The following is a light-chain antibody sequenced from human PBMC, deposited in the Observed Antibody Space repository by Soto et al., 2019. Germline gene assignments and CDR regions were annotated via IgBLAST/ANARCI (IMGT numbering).Light chain of an antibody. CDR3: QTWGTGSGV. J-gene: IGLJ3*02. V-gene: IGLV4-69*01. CDR2: RNSDGGH. CDR1: SGYNTYA. Sequence: QSVLTQSPTASASLGASVKLTCTLSSGYNTYAIEWHQHQPEKGPRYLMKRNSDGGHRKGDGIPDRVAGSSSGAERYLTSSSLHSERESDYYGQTWGTGSGVFGGGTEVTVL.